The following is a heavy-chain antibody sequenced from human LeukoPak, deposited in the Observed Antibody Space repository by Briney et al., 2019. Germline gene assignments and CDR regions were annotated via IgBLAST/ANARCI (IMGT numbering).Heavy chain of an antibody. J-gene: IGHJ5*02. Sequence: ASVKVSCKASGYSFTTYHMHWVRQAPGQGLEWMGIINPTGGSTNYAQHFQGRVTMTRDMSTSTVYMELSSLRSEDTAVYYCAREAVTIFALVRTQTTKSPHRFDPWGQGTLVTVSS. D-gene: IGHD3/OR15-3a*01. CDR1: GYSFTTYH. V-gene: IGHV1-46*01. CDR3: AREAVTIFALVRTQTTKSPHRFDP. CDR2: INPTGGST.